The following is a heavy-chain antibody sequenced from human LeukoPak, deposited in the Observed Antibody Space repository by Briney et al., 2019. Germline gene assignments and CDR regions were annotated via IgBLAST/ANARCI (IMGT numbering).Heavy chain of an antibody. CDR2: ISGAGTT. J-gene: IGHJ4*02. CDR1: GFTVSSSY. V-gene: IGHV3-66*01. Sequence: QPGGSRRLSCAASGFTVSSSYMSWVRQAPGKGLEWVSIISGAGTTYYADSVKGRFTISRDNSKNTVYLQVNSLRGEDPAVYYCARDLEAANTYYFDYWGQGTMVTVSS. CDR3: ARDLEAANTYYFDY. D-gene: IGHD6-13*01.